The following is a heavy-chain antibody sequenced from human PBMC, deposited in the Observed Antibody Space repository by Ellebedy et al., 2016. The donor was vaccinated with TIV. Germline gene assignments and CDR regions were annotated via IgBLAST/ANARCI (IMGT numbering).Heavy chain of an antibody. V-gene: IGHV1-18*04. CDR3: ARAYSYILTGYLVPLDY. CDR1: GYSFSTYG. Sequence: AASVKVSCKASGYSFSTYGISWVGQAPGQGLEWMGWINPDNGNTHYAQRLQGSATMTTDTSTSTAYMELRSLRSDDTAVYYCARAYSYILTGYLVPLDYWGQGTLVTVSS. D-gene: IGHD3-9*01. CDR2: INPDNGNT. J-gene: IGHJ4*02.